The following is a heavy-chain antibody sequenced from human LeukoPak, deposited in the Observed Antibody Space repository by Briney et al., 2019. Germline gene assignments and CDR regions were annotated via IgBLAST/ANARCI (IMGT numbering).Heavy chain of an antibody. CDR3: ARGTGYNDRSFDY. J-gene: IGHJ4*02. CDR2: IGSSSTYI. V-gene: IGHV3-21*01. CDR1: GFTFTTYS. D-gene: IGHD3-22*01. Sequence: PGGSLRLSCSASGFTFTTYSMNWVRQAPGKGLEWVSSIGSSSTYICYAASVKGRFAISRDNAKNSLYLQMNSLRTEDSAVYYCARGTGYNDRSFDYWGQGTLVTISS.